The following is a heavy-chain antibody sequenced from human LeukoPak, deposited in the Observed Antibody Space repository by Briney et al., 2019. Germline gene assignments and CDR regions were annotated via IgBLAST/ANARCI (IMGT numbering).Heavy chain of an antibody. CDR1: GYTFTSYA. Sequence: PGASVKVSCKATGYTFTSYAISWVRQAPGQGLEWMGGIIPIFGTANYAQKFQGRVTITADESTSTTYMELSSLRSEDTAVYYCARVIRSPNPHYGMDVWGQGTTVTVSS. CDR2: IIPIFGTA. D-gene: IGHD3-3*01. V-gene: IGHV1-69*13. J-gene: IGHJ6*02. CDR3: ARVIRSPNPHYGMDV.